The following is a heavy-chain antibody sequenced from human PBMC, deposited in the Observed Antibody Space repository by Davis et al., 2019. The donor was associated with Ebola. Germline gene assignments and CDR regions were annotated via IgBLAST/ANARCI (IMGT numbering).Heavy chain of an antibody. J-gene: IGHJ6*02. V-gene: IGHV4-39*07. Sequence: PGGSLRLSCTVSGGSISSGGYYWSWIRQPPGKGLEWIGEINHSGSTNYNPSLKSRVTISVDTSKNQFSLKLSSVTAADTAVYYCVRRGCSSTSCYSYYYYGMDVWGQGTTVTVSS. D-gene: IGHD2-2*02. CDR3: VRRGCSSTSCYSYYYYGMDV. CDR1: GGSISSGGYY. CDR2: INHSGST.